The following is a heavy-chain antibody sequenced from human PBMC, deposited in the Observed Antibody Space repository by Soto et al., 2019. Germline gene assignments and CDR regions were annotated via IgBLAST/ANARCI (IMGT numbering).Heavy chain of an antibody. CDR3: TRGPSGDKVDY. D-gene: IGHD7-27*01. Sequence: SETLSLTCTVSGGSISSYYWSWIRQPPGKGLEWIGYIYYSGSTNYNPSLKSRVTISVDTSKNQFSLQLSSMSAADTAVYYCTRGPSGDKVDYGGQEPLVTVS. J-gene: IGHJ4*02. CDR1: GGSISSYY. CDR2: IYYSGST. V-gene: IGHV4-59*08.